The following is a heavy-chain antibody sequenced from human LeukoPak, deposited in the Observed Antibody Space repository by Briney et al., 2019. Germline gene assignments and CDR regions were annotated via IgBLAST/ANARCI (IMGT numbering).Heavy chain of an antibody. D-gene: IGHD2-8*02. J-gene: IGHJ4*02. Sequence: SETLSLTCAVYGGSFSGYYWSWIRQPPGKGLEWIGEINHSGSTNYNPSLKSRVTISVDTSKNQFSLKLSSVTAADTAVYYCARVGGVPPPPRYYFDYWGQGTLVTVSS. CDR3: ARVGGVPPPPRYYFDY. V-gene: IGHV4-34*01. CDR2: INHSGST. CDR1: GGSFSGYY.